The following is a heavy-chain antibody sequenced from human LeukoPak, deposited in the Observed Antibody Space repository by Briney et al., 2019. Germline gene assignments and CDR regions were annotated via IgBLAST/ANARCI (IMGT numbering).Heavy chain of an antibody. J-gene: IGHJ4*02. CDR2: FYRGGST. D-gene: IGHD2-21*01. CDR1: GFTFSSYN. Sequence: GGSLRLSCAASGFTFSSYNMNWVRQAPGKGLEWVSVFYRGGSTYYSDSVRGRFIISRDNSKNTLYLQMNSLRAEDTAVYYCARGEYSVDYWGQGTLVTVSS. CDR3: ARGEYSVDY. V-gene: IGHV3-66*01.